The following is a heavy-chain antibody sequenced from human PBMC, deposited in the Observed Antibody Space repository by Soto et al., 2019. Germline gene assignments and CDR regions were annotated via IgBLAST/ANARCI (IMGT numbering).Heavy chain of an antibody. CDR2: IGESGTPT. Sequence: EVQLLESGGGLVQPGGSLRLSCAASGFTFSSYAMKWVRQAPGKGLEWVSLIGESGTPTYYAHSVKGRFTISRDNSGNTLFLEMYSLRAEDTAVYYCARYIPGVRYYGMDVWGQGTTVTVSS. CDR1: GFTFSSYA. V-gene: IGHV3-23*01. J-gene: IGHJ6*02. CDR3: ARYIPGVRYYGMDV. D-gene: IGHD2-2*01.